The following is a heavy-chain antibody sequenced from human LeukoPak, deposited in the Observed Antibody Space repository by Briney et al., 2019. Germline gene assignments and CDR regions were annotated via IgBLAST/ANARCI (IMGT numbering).Heavy chain of an antibody. Sequence: ASVKVSCKASGYTFTSYGINGVRQAAGQGREWMGWINPYSGNTGYAQKLQGRVTISTDTSTSTAYMELRSLRCVDTAVYYCARDDLYYGFDWGGRGTLVTVPS. CDR1: GYTFTSYG. J-gene: IGHJ4*02. V-gene: IGHV1-18*01. D-gene: IGHD2-8*01. CDR3: ARDDLYYGFDW. CDR2: INPYSGNT.